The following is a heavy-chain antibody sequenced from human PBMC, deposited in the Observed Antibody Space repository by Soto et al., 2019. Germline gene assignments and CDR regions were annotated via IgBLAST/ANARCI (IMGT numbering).Heavy chain of an antibody. CDR2: IIPIFGTA. D-gene: IGHD3-3*01. CDR3: ATRTIFGVVLTGYYYYGMDV. J-gene: IGHJ6*02. V-gene: IGHV1-69*13. CDR1: GGTFSSYA. Sequence: SVKVSCKASGGTFSSYAISWVRQAPGQRLEWMGGIIPIFGTANYAQKFQGRVTITADESTSTAYMELSSLRSEDTAVYYCATRTIFGVVLTGYYYYGMDVWGQGTTVTVSS.